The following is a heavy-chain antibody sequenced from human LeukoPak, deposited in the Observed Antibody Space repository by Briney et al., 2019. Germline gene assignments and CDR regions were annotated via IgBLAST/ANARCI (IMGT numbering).Heavy chain of an antibody. V-gene: IGHV3-48*01. Sequence: GGSLRLSCAAPGFTFSNYNMNWVRQAPGKGLEWVSYISSVSSPIYYAGSVKGRFTISRDNAKNSLYLQMNSLRAEDTAVYYCARDVHLGYWGQGTLVTVSS. J-gene: IGHJ4*02. CDR1: GFTFSNYN. CDR3: ARDVHLGY. CDR2: ISSVSSPI.